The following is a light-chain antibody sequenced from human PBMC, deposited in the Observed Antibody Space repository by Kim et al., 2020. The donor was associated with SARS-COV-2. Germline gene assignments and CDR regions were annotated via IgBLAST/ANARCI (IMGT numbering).Light chain of an antibody. CDR2: GDK. CDR1: SLRGYY. CDR3: NSRDSSGNHVL. Sequence: SSELTQDPAVSVALGQTVRITCQGDSLRGYYASWFQQKSGQAPILVMYGDKNRPSGIPDRFSGPGSGNTASLTITGAQAEDEADYYCNSRDSSGNHVLFG. V-gene: IGLV3-19*01. J-gene: IGLJ3*02.